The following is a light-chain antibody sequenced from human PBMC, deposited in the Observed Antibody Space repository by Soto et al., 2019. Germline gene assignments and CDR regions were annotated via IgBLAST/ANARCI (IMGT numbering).Light chain of an antibody. Sequence: QSVLTQPPSVSGAPGQRVTISCTGSRSNIGAGYDVHWYQQLPGTAPKLLIYGNSNRPSGVPDRFSGSKSGTSASLAITGLQAEDEADYYCQSYDSSLSGYVVFGGGTKQTVL. CDR3: QSYDSSLSGYVV. CDR2: GNS. V-gene: IGLV1-40*01. CDR1: RSNIGAGYD. J-gene: IGLJ2*01.